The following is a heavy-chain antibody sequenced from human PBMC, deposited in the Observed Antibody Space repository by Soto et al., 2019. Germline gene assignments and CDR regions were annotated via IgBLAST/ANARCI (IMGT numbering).Heavy chain of an antibody. CDR1: GGTFSSYA. J-gene: IGHJ4*02. CDR3: VREGRPAVVTTGYFDY. Sequence: QVQLVQSGAEVKKPGSSVKVSCKASGGTFSSYAISWVRQAPGQGLEWMGGIIPIFGTANYAQKFQGRVTITADESTSTAYMELSSLRSEDTAVYYCVREGRPAVVTTGYFDYWGQGTLVTVSS. V-gene: IGHV1-69*12. CDR2: IIPIFGTA. D-gene: IGHD2-15*01.